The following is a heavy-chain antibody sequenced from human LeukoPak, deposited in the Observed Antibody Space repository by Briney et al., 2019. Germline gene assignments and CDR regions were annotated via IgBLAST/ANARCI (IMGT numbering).Heavy chain of an antibody. CDR2: IGSGGGST. CDR1: GFPLSTCA. CDR3: AKSTYGDYVFD. Sequence: GGSLRLSCAASGFPLSTCAMSWVRQAPGKGLQWVSTIGSGGGSTYYADSVKGRFTTSRDNSKNTLYLQMNNLRAEDTALYYCAKSTYGDYVFDWGQGTLVTVSS. V-gene: IGHV3-23*01. D-gene: IGHD4-17*01. J-gene: IGHJ4*02.